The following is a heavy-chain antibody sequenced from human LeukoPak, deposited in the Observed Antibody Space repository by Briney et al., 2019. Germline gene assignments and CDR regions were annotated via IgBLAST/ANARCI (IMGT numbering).Heavy chain of an antibody. CDR3: ARGRQVRGVIRHCLGWFDP. D-gene: IGHD3-10*01. CDR1: GGSFSGYY. J-gene: IGHJ5*02. CDR2: INHSGST. Sequence: PSETLSLTCAVYGGSFSGYYWSWIRQPPGKGLEWIGEINHSGSTNYNPSLKSRVTISVDTSKNQFSLKLSSVTAADTAVYYCARGRQVRGVIRHCLGWFDPWGQGTLVTVSS. V-gene: IGHV4-34*01.